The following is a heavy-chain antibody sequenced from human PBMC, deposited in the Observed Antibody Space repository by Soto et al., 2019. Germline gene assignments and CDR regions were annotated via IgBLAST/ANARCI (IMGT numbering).Heavy chain of an antibody. CDR2: IWYDGSNK. Sequence: QVQLVESGGGVVQPGRSLRLSCAASGFTFSSYGMHWVRQAPGKGLEWVAVIWYDGSNKYYADSVKGRFTICRDNSKNTLYLQMNSLRAEDTAVYYCARDNLPRDYALGMDVWGQGTTVTVSS. D-gene: IGHD4-17*01. CDR1: GFTFSSYG. CDR3: ARDNLPRDYALGMDV. J-gene: IGHJ6*02. V-gene: IGHV3-33*01.